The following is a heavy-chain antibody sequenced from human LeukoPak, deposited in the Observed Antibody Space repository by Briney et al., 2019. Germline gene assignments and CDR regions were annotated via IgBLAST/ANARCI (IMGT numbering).Heavy chain of an antibody. D-gene: IGHD2-2*01. V-gene: IGHV3-48*02. CDR3: ASSGYARY. CDR2: ISSTSATI. Sequence: PGGSLSLSCAGSGITFSSWSMNWVRQAPGKGLEWVSFISSTSATIYYADSVKGRFTVSRDNAKNSLYLQMNRLRDEDTAVYYCASSGYARYWGQGTLVTVSS. J-gene: IGHJ4*02. CDR1: GITFSSWS.